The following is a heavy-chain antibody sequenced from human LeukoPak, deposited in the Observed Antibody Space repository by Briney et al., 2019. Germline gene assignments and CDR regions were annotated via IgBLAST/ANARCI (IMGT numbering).Heavy chain of an antibody. CDR3: ARDQIVGCSSTSCEVNDLDY. CDR1: GYTFTSYG. CDR2: ISAYNGNT. D-gene: IGHD2-2*01. J-gene: IGHJ4*02. V-gene: IGHV1-18*04. Sequence: ASVKVSCKASGYTFTSYGISWVRQAPGQGLEWMGWISAYNGNTNYAQKLQCRVTMTTDTSTSTAYMELRSLRSDDTAVYYCARDQIVGCSSTSCEVNDLDYWGQGTLVTVSS.